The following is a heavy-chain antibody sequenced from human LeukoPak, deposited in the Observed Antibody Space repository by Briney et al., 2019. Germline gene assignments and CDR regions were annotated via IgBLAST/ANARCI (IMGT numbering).Heavy chain of an antibody. CDR3: ARPPYTNGMDV. CDR2: IYYSGST. Sequence: SETLSLTCTVSGGSISSSSYYWGWIRQPPGKGLEWIGSIYYSGSTYYNPSLKSRVTISVDTSKNQFSLKLSSVTAADTAVYYCARPPYTNGMDVWGQGTTVTVPS. D-gene: IGHD2-2*02. CDR1: GGSISSSSYY. J-gene: IGHJ6*02. V-gene: IGHV4-39*01.